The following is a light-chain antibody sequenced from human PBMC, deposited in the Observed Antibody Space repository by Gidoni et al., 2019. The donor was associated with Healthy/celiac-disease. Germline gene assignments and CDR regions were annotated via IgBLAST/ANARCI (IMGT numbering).Light chain of an antibody. CDR1: QSISSY. CDR2: AAS. CDR3: QQSYSTPPWT. V-gene: IGKV1-39*01. Sequence: DIQMNQSPSSLSASVGDRVTITCRASQSISSYLNWYQQKPGKAPKLLIYAASSLQSGVPSRFSGSGSGTDFTLTISSLQPEDFATYYCQQSYSTPPWTFGQGTKLEIK. J-gene: IGKJ2*02.